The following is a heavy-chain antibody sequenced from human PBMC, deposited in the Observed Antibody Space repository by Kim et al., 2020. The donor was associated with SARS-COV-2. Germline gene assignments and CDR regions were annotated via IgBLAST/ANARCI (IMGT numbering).Heavy chain of an antibody. J-gene: IGHJ6*02. CDR1: GGSFSGYY. D-gene: IGHD3-16*02. CDR2: INHSGST. Sequence: SETLSLTCAVYGGSFSGYYWSWIRQPPGKGLEWIGEINHSGSTNYNPSLKSRVTISVDTSKNQFSLKLSSVTAADTAVYYCARGVTYDYVWRSYRYPYGMDVWGQGTTVTVSS. CDR3: ARGVTYDYVWRSYRYPYGMDV. V-gene: IGHV4-34*01.